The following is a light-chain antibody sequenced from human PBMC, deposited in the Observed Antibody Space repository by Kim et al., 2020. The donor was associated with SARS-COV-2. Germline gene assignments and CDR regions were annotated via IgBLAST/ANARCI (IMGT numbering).Light chain of an antibody. J-gene: IGLJ1*01. CDR1: SSDVGSYSL. Sequence: QSVLTQPASVSGSPGQSITISCTRTSSDVGSYSLVSWYQQHPGKAPKLMIYEVNKLPSGVSNLLSASKFGNTASLTISGLQSEDEADYYCCSYAGSTTFVVGTGTKVTIL. CDR3: CSYAGSTTFV. CDR2: EVN. V-gene: IGLV2-23*02.